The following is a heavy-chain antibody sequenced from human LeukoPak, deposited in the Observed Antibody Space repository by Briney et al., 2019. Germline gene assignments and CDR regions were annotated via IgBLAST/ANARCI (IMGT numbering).Heavy chain of an antibody. Sequence: SETLSLTCTVSRGSISGYSWSWIRQSPGGGLVWIGYIYYSGETAYNPSLRSRVTLSVDTSKNQFSLQLRSVTTADTAVYYCVRGPYGASISKWFDPWGQGTQVIVSP. CDR1: RGSISGYS. D-gene: IGHD4/OR15-4a*01. J-gene: IGHJ5*02. CDR3: VRGPYGASISKWFDP. CDR2: IYYSGET. V-gene: IGHV4-59*01.